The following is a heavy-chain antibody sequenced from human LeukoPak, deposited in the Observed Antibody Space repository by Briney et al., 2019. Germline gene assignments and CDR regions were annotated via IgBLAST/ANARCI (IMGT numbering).Heavy chain of an antibody. CDR2: ISGSGGST. CDR3: AKDQHPYCSGGSCYSFDY. D-gene: IGHD2-15*01. V-gene: IGHV3-23*01. CDR1: GFTFSTYA. J-gene: IGHJ4*02. Sequence: PGGSLRLSCAASGFTFSTYAMSWVRQAPGKGLEWVSGISGSGGSTYYADPVKGRFIISRDNSKNTLYLQMYSLRAEDTAVYYCAKDQHPYCSGGSCYSFDYWGQGTLVTVSP.